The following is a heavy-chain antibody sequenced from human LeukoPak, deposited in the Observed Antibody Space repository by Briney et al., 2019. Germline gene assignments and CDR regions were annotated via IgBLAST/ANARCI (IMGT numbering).Heavy chain of an antibody. CDR2: ISSSSSYI. D-gene: IGHD2-21*01. V-gene: IGHV3-21*01. CDR1: GFTFSSYS. CDR3: ASFVVLDWFDP. Sequence: GGSLRLSCAASGFTFSSYSMNWVRQAPGKGLEWVSSISSSSSYIYYADSVKGRFTISRDNAKNSLYLQMNSLRAEDTAVYYCASFVVLDWFDPWGQGILVTVSS. J-gene: IGHJ5*02.